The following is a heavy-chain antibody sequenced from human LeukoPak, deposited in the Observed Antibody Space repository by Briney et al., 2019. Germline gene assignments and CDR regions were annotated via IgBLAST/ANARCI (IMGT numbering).Heavy chain of an antibody. CDR1: GYTFTGYY. CDR2: INPNSGGT. J-gene: IGHJ5*02. V-gene: IGHV1-2*06. CDR3: ARGGGYCSGGSCYPDNWFDP. Sequence: ASVKVSCKASGYTFTGYYMHWVRQAPGQGLEWMGRINPNSGGTNYAQKLQGRVTMTRDTSISTAYMELSRLRSDDTAVYYCARGGGYCSGGSCYPDNWFDPWGQGTLVTVSS. D-gene: IGHD2-15*01.